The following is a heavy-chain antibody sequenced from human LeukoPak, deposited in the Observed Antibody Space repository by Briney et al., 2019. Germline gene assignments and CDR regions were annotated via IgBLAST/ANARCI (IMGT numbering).Heavy chain of an antibody. CDR3: AREELPDV. CDR2: IITISGTA. V-gene: IGHV1-69*13. Sequence: SVKLSCKASGGTFSSYAISWVRQAPGQGLEWMEGIITISGTANYAEKFQGRITITADESTSTAYMELSSLSSEDTAVYYCAREELPDVWGKGTTVTVSS. J-gene: IGHJ6*04. CDR1: GGTFSSYA. D-gene: IGHD1-7*01.